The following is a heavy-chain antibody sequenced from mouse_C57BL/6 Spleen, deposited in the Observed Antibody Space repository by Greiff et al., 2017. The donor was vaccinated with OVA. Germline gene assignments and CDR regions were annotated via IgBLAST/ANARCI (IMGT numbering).Heavy chain of an antibody. Sequence: QVQLQQPGAELVKPGASVKLSCKASGYTFTSYWMHWVKQRPGQGLEWIGMIHPNSGSTNYNEKFKSKATLTVDKSSSTAYMQLSSLTSEDSAVYYCASIYYGYDVEYFDVWGKGTTVTVSS. J-gene: IGHJ1*03. CDR1: GYTFTSYW. CDR3: ASIYYGYDVEYFDV. V-gene: IGHV1-64*01. CDR2: IHPNSGST. D-gene: IGHD2-2*01.